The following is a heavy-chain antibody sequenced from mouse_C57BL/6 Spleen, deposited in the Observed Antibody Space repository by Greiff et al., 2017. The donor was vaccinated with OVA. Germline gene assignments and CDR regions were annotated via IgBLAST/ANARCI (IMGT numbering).Heavy chain of an antibody. D-gene: IGHD3-1*01. V-gene: IGHV1-5*01. CDR2: IYPGNSDT. CDR3: TRWGYDDAMDY. Sequence: VHVKQSGTVLVRPGASVKMSCKTSGYTFTSYWMPWVKQRPGQGLEWIGAIYPGNSDTSYNQKFKGKAKLTAVTSASTAYMELSRLTNEDSAVYYCTRWGYDDAMDYWGQGTSVTVSS. CDR1: GYTFTSYW. J-gene: IGHJ4*01.